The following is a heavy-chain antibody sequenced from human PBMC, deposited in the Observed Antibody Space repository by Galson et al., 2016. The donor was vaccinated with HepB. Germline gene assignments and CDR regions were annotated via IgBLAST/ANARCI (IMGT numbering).Heavy chain of an antibody. D-gene: IGHD6-19*01. J-gene: IGHJ5*02. CDR3: ARGKAVTGSDPLDP. V-gene: IGHV3-53*01. Sequence: SLRLSCAASGFTVSSTFMTWVRQAPGKGLEWVSVIYSGDSTNYADSVKGRFTISRDNSKNTLYLQINSLRVEATAVYYCARGKAVTGSDPLDPWGQGTLVTVSS. CDR2: IYSGDST. CDR1: GFTVSSTF.